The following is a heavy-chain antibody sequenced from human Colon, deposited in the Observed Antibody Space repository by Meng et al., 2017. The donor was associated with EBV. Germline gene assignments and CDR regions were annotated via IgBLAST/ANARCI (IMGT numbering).Heavy chain of an antibody. CDR1: GDSVATGRYY. J-gene: IGHJ5*02. CDR3: ARVSGRSFDP. D-gene: IGHD3-10*01. Sequence: QVTRPESGPGLVKPSETLSLTCTVSGDSVATGRYYWSWIRQPPGKGLEWIAYIYYIGGTNYNPSLKSRLTISLDTSKNQFSLSLRSVTAADTAVYYCARVSGRSFDPWGQGTLVTVSS. V-gene: IGHV4-61*01. CDR2: IYYIGGT.